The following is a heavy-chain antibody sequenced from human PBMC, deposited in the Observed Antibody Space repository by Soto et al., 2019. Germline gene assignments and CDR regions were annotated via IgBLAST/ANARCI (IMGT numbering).Heavy chain of an antibody. J-gene: IGHJ4*02. V-gene: IGHV3-30-3*01. Sequence: QVQLVESGGGVVQPGGSLRLSCAASGFTFSSYAMHWVRQAPGKGLGWVAVISYDGSNKYYADAVKGRFTISRDNSKNKLYLQMNSLRAEDTAVDYCARGRKRPEGTGSYIPPNHYFDYWGQGTLVTVSS. CDR2: ISYDGSNK. D-gene: IGHD3-10*01. CDR1: GFTFSSYA. CDR3: ARGRKRPEGTGSYIPPNHYFDY.